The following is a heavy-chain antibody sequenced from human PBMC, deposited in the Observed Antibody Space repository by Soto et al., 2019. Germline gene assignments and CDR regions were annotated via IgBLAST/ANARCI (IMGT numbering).Heavy chain of an antibody. D-gene: IGHD4-17*01. V-gene: IGHV3-23*01. CDR1: GFTFSSDA. J-gene: IGHJ6*02. CDR2: ISGSGGST. Sequence: GGSLRLSCAASGFTFSSDAMSWVRQAPGKGLEWVSAISGSGGSTYYADSVKGRFTISRDNSKNTLYLQMNSLRAEDTAVYYCGGDYEVGYYYYGMDVWGQGTTVTVSS. CDR3: GGDYEVGYYYYGMDV.